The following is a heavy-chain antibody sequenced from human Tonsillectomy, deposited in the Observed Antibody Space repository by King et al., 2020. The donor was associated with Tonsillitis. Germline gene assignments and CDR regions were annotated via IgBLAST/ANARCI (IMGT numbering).Heavy chain of an antibody. J-gene: IGHJ4*02. CDR3: ARDPGSGNDILYFDF. D-gene: IGHD3-10*01. Sequence: VQLVESGGGVVQPGRSLRLSCAASGFTFSAYGVHWVRQAPGKGLEWVAVISFDGSNDFYADSVKGRFTISRDNCKNTVYLQMNSLRAEDTAVYFCARDPGSGNDILYFDFWGRGTLVTVSS. CDR1: GFTFSAYG. V-gene: IGHV3-30*03. CDR2: ISFDGSND.